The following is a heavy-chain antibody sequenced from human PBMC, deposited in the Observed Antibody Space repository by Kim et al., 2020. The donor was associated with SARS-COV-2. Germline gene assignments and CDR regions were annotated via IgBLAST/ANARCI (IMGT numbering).Heavy chain of an antibody. CDR3: ARGSGWAFDY. Sequence: TKYSQKFRGRVTMPRDTTASTAYMELSSMRSEDTAVYYCARGSGWAFDYWGQGTLVTVAS. CDR2: T. V-gene: IGHV1-3*01. J-gene: IGHJ4*02. D-gene: IGHD6-19*01.